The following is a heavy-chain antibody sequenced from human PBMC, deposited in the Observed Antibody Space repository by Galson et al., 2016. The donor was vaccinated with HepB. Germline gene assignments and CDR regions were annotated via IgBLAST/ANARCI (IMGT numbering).Heavy chain of an antibody. Sequence: SLRLSCAASGFTFRNYAMNWVRQAPGKGLEWVSGIGGSGSSTYYADSVRGRFTISRDNSKNTLSLQMNSLRAEDTAVYYCAKCPEMFNSGWYNFDYWGQGTLVTVSS. D-gene: IGHD6-19*01. CDR3: AKCPEMFNSGWYNFDY. CDR1: GFTFRNYA. V-gene: IGHV3-23*01. CDR2: IGGSGSST. J-gene: IGHJ4*02.